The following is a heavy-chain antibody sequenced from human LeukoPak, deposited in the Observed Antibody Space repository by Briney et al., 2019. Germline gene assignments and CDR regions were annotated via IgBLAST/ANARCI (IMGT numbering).Heavy chain of an antibody. J-gene: IGHJ4*02. Sequence: ASVKVSCKASGGTFSSYAISWVRQATGQGLEWMGWMNPDSGNTGYAQKFPGRITMTRNTSIGTAYMELSSLRSEDTAVYYCARGRRFWGADYWGQGTLVIVSS. CDR3: ARGRRFWGADY. D-gene: IGHD3-16*01. V-gene: IGHV1-8*02. CDR1: GGTFSSYA. CDR2: MNPDSGNT.